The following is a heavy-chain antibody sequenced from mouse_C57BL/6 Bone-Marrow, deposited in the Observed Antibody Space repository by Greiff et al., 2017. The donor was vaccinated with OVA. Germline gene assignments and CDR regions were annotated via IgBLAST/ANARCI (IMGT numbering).Heavy chain of an antibody. CDR2: INPGSGGT. CDR1: GYAFTNYL. Sequence: QVQLKESGAELVRPGTSVKVSCKASGYAFTNYLIEWVKQRPGQGLEWIGVINPGSGGTNYNEKFKGKATLTADKSSSTAYMQLSSLTSEDSAVYFCARPGSTRFAYWGQGTLVTVSA. CDR3: ARPGSTRFAY. V-gene: IGHV1-54*01. J-gene: IGHJ3*01. D-gene: IGHD1-1*01.